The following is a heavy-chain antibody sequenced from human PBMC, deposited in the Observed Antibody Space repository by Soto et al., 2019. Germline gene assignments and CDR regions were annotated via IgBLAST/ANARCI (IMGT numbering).Heavy chain of an antibody. CDR3: ARRDSYGGNYLGFDP. Sequence: QVQLVQSGAEEKKPGASVKVSCKASGYTFTSYAMHWVRQAPGQRLEWMGWINAGNGNTKYSQKFQGRVTITRDTSASTAYMELSSLRSEDTAVYYCARRDSYGGNYLGFDPWGQGTLVTVSS. CDR2: INAGNGNT. D-gene: IGHD4-17*01. V-gene: IGHV1-3*05. J-gene: IGHJ5*02. CDR1: GYTFTSYA.